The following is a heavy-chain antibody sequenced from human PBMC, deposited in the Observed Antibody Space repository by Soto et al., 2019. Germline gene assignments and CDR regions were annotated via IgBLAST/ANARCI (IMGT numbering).Heavy chain of an antibody. CDR2: ISSSSSYI. J-gene: IGHJ4*02. V-gene: IGHV3-21*01. D-gene: IGHD3-22*01. CDR3: ASAEYYYDTSGWYY. Sequence: EVQLVESWGGLVKPGGSLRLSCAASGFTFNSYSMNWVRQAPGKGLEWVSSISSSSSYIYYADSVKGRFTISRDNAKNSLYLQMNSLRAEDTAVYYCASAEYYYDTSGWYYWGQGTLVTVSS. CDR1: GFTFNSYS.